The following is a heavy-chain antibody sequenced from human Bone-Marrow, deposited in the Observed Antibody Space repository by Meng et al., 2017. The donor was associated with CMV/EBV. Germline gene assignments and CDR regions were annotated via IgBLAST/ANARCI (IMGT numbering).Heavy chain of an antibody. J-gene: IGHJ6*04. CDR3: AKDRLAMDV. CDR1: GFTFSSYW. V-gene: IGHV3-74*01. CDR2: VNSDESIT. Sequence: GGSLRLSCAASGFTFSSYWMHWVRQAPGKGLVWVSRVNSDESITSYADSVKGRFTVSRDNSKNTLYLQMNSLRAEDTAVYYCAKDRLAMDVCGEGTTVTGSS.